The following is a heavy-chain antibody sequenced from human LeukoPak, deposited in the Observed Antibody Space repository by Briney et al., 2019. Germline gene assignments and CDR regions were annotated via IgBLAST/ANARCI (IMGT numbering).Heavy chain of an antibody. V-gene: IGHV3-30*18. Sequence: PGRSLRLSCAASGFTFNNYGIHWVRQAPGKGLEWVAVISYDGSNKYYADSVKGRFTISRDNSKNTLYLGVNSLRPEDTAMYYCAKDRSLGWELLEGYFDSWGQGTLVTVSS. CDR1: GFTFNNYG. J-gene: IGHJ4*02. D-gene: IGHD3-16*01. CDR3: AKDRSLGWELLEGYFDS. CDR2: ISYDGSNK.